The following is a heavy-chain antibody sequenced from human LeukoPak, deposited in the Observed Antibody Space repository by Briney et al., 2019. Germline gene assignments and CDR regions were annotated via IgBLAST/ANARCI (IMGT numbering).Heavy chain of an antibody. J-gene: IGHJ4*02. CDR2: ISSSSSYI. CDR3: ARVLQGSSGWYSSRVNAFDY. CDR1: GFTFSSYS. Sequence: GGSLRLSCAASGFTFSSYSMNWVRQAPGKGLEWVSSISSSSSYIYYADSVKGRFTISRDNAKNSLYLQMNSLRAEDTAVYYCARVLQGSSGWYSSRVNAFDYWGQGTLVTVSS. V-gene: IGHV3-21*01. D-gene: IGHD6-19*01.